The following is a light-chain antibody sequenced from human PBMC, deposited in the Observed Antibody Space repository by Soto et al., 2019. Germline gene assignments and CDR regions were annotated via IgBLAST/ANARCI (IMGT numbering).Light chain of an antibody. CDR1: SSDVGSYNL. J-gene: IGLJ1*01. CDR3: CSYAGSSTFYV. CDR2: EVS. V-gene: IGLV2-23*02. Sequence: QSALNQPASVSGSPGQSITISCAGTSSDVGSYNLVSWYQQHPGKALKLMIYEVSKRPSGVSNRFSGSKSGNTASLTISGLQAEDEADYYCCSYAGSSTFYVFGTGTKVTVL.